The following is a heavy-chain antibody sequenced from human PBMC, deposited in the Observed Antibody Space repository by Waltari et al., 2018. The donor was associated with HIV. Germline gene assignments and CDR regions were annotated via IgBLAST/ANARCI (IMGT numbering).Heavy chain of an antibody. CDR1: GFIFSRYD. J-gene: IGHJ2*01. V-gene: IGHV3-13*01. D-gene: IGHD3-3*01. Sequence: EVQLVESGGGLVQPGGSLRLSCAASGFIFSRYDMHWVRQGTGKGLEWVSTIGTSGDTYYPGSVQGRFTISRENAKNSLYLQMNSLRVGDTAVYFCARATIFGVLSSVDYFDLWGRGTLVTVSS. CDR3: ARATIFGVLSSVDYFDL. CDR2: IGTSGDT.